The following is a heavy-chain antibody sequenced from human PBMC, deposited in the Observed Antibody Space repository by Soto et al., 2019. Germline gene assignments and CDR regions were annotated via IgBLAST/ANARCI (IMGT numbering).Heavy chain of an antibody. Sequence: QVQLVESGGGVVQPGRSLRLSCAASGFTFSSYGMQWVRQAPGKGLEWVAVISYDGTNKYYADSVKGRFTISRDNSKNTLYLQMNSLGAEDTALYYCAKDPHGVVCGGGSCYSRAFDFWGQGIMVTVSS. J-gene: IGHJ4*02. D-gene: IGHD2-15*01. CDR1: GFTFSSYG. CDR3: AKDPHGVVCGGGSCYSRAFDF. CDR2: ISYDGTNK. V-gene: IGHV3-30*18.